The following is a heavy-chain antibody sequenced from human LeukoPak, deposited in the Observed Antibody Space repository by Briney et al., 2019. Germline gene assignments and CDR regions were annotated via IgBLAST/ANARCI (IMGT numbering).Heavy chain of an antibody. J-gene: IGHJ4*02. V-gene: IGHV3-21*01. CDR3: ASGITIRDLDY. Sequence: GGSLRLSCAASGFTFSSYSMNWVRQAPGKGLEWVSSISSGSSYIFYADSVKGRFTISRDNAKNSLFLQMISLRAEDTTVYYCASGITIRDLDYWGQGTLVTVSS. CDR1: GFTFSSYS. D-gene: IGHD3-10*01. CDR2: ISSGSSYI.